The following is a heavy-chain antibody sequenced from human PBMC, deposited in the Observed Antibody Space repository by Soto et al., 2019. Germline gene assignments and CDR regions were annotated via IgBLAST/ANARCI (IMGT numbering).Heavy chain of an antibody. D-gene: IGHD5-12*01. CDR1: GFPFISYA. V-gene: IGHV3-23*01. CDR2: ISGGGNDR. CDR3: ARSLFMVAPDNEPFDY. J-gene: IGHJ4*02. Sequence: PWGSLRLSCAASGFPFISYAIIFFRHTPYKGLEWVAGISGGGNDRYYADFVQGRFTFSRDNSRNILYLQMNSLRADDTAMYFCARSLFMVAPDNEPFDYWGQGTLVTVSS.